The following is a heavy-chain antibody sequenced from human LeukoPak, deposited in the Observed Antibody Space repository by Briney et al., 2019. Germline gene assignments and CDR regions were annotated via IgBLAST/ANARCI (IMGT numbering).Heavy chain of an antibody. J-gene: IGHJ6*02. V-gene: IGHV1-69*13. D-gene: IGHD3-10*01. CDR2: IIPIFGTA. CDR3: ASSRGGYYYGMDV. CDR1: GGTFSIYA. Sequence: GASVKVSCKASGGTFSIYAISWVRPAPGQGLEWVGGIIPIFGTANYAQKFQGRVTITADESTSTAYMELSSLRSEDTAVYYCASSRGGYYYGMDVWGQGTTVTVSS.